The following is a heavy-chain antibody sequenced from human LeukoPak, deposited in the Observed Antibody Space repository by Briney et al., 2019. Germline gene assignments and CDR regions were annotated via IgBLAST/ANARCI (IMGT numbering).Heavy chain of an antibody. V-gene: IGHV3-21*01. CDR3: ARDLSPDYYDSSGIDY. Sequence: GGSLRLCCAASGFTFSSYSMNWVRQAPGKGLEWVSSISSSSSSYIYYADSVKGRFTISRDNAKNSLYLQMNSLRAEDTAVYYCARDLSPDYYDSSGIDYWGQGTLVTVSS. J-gene: IGHJ4*02. CDR1: GFTFSSYS. D-gene: IGHD3-22*01. CDR2: ISSSSSSYI.